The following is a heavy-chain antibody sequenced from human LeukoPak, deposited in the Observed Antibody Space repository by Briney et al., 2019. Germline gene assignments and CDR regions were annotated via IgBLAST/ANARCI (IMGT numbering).Heavy chain of an antibody. CDR1: GFTFSSYE. D-gene: IGHD3-3*01. J-gene: IGHJ4*02. CDR3: AREGENYDFWSGYYPFDY. Sequence: GGSLRLSCAASGFTFSSYEMNWVRQAPGKGLEWVSYISSSGSTIYYADSVKGRFTISRNNAKNSLYLQMNSLRAEDTAVYYCAREGENYDFWSGYYPFDYWGQGTLVTVSS. V-gene: IGHV3-48*03. CDR2: ISSSGSTI.